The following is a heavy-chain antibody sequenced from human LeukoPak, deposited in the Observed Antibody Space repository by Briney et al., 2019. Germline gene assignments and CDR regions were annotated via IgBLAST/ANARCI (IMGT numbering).Heavy chain of an antibody. V-gene: IGHV4-34*01. J-gene: IGHJ5*02. D-gene: IGHD2-15*01. CDR3: ARGGIVVVVAATGWFDP. Sequence: SETLSLTCAVYGGSFSGYYWSWIRQPPGKGLEWIGEINHSGSTNYNPSLKSRVTISVDTSKNQFSLKLSSVTAADTAVYYCARGGIVVVVAATGWFDPWGQGTLVTVSS. CDR2: INHSGST. CDR1: GGSFSGYY.